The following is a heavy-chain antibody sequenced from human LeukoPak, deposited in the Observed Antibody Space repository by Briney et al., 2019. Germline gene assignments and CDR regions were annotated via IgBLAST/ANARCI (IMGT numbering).Heavy chain of an antibody. D-gene: IGHD2-8*01. CDR2: IYYSGST. CDR1: GGSISSYY. Sequence: SETLSLTCTVSGGSISSYYWSWIRQPPGKGLEWIGYIYYSGSTNYNPSLKSRVTISVDTSKNQFSLKLSSVTAADTAVYYCARVLGYCTNGVCYKNWFDPWGQGTLVTVSS. CDR3: ARVLGYCTNGVCYKNWFDP. V-gene: IGHV4-59*08. J-gene: IGHJ5*02.